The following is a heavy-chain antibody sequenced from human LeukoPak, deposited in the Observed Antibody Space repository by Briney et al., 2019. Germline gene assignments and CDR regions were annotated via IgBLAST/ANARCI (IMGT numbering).Heavy chain of an antibody. CDR1: GFTFGSNA. J-gene: IGHJ4*02. CDR3: AKGAPSSSSIFDF. Sequence: GGSLRLSCVASGFTFGSNAMAWVRQAPGRGLEWVSAVSGSGAYTFYRDSVKGRFTISRDNPRNTLYLQLSSLRPDDTAVYYCAKGAPSSSSIFDFWGQGTLVTVSS. V-gene: IGHV3-23*01. D-gene: IGHD6-6*01. CDR2: VSGSGAYT.